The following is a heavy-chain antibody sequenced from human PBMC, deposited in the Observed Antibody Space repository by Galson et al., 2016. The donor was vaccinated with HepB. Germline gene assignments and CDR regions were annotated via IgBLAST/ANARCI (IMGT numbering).Heavy chain of an antibody. CDR3: ARSSSDQDPFSGGMDV. CDR1: GFTFIRYS. Sequence: GSLRLSCAASGFTFIRYSMTWVRQPPGKGLEWVSYISRSSGTIYYVDSVKGRFTISRDNAKNSLFLQMNSLRDEDTAVYYCARSSSDQDPFSGGMDVWGQGTTVTVSS. J-gene: IGHJ6*02. V-gene: IGHV3-48*02. D-gene: IGHD2-2*01. CDR2: ISRSSGTI.